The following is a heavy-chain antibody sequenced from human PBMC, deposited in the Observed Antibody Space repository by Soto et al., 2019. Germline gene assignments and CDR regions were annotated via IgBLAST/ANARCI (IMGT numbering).Heavy chain of an antibody. CDR1: GFAFSKYG. CDR2: ISDGGGNT. Sequence: EQLLESGGGLVQPGGSLRLSCAASGFAFSKYGMSWVRQAPGKGLEWVSGISDGGGNTHYADSVKGRFTISRDNSRNTLYLQMNSLGAEDTGVYHCAKVSYNSKAYLWGQGTLVTVSS. V-gene: IGHV3-23*01. J-gene: IGHJ5*02. D-gene: IGHD1-20*01. CDR3: AKVSYNSKAYL.